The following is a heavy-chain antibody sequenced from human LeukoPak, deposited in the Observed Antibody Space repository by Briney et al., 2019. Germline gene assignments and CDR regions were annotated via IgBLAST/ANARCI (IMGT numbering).Heavy chain of an antibody. Sequence: PSETLSLTCAISGGSLDSSGWWTWVRQPPRKGLEWEGEISHTGNTKFNPSLQSRVIISGDMSKNQFSLNLTSVTAADTAVYFCARLGVYNRSPRAFDIWGHGTMVTVSS. D-gene: IGHD1-14*01. V-gene: IGHV4-4*02. J-gene: IGHJ3*02. CDR1: GGSLDSSGW. CDR3: ARLGVYNRSPRAFDI. CDR2: ISHTGNT.